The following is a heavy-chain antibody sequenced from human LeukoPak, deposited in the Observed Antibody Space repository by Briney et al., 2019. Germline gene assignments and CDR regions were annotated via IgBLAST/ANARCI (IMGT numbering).Heavy chain of an antibody. Sequence: PSETLSLTCTVSGGSINSSTYYGGWIRQPPGKGLEWIGSIYYSGSTYYNPSLKSRVTIFVDTSKNQFSLKLSSVTAADTAIYYCASGETQLWSPFDYWGQGILVTVSS. J-gene: IGHJ4*02. CDR3: ASGETQLWSPFDY. CDR2: IYYSGST. V-gene: IGHV4-39*07. CDR1: GGSINSSTYY. D-gene: IGHD5-18*01.